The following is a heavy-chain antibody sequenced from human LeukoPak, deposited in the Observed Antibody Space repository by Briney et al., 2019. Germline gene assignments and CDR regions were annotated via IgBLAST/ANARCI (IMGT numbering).Heavy chain of an antibody. Sequence: ASLKVSCKASGYTFTGYYMHWMRQAPGQGLEWIGWINPNSGSTNYAQKIQGRVTMTRDTSISTTTRELSSLRSYEQAVQYCARGSGGSYSKFAYWGQATLVTVYS. D-gene: IGHD1-26*01. CDR1: GYTFTGYY. V-gene: IGHV1-2*02. CDR2: INPNSGST. J-gene: IGHJ4*02. CDR3: ARGSGGSYSKFAY.